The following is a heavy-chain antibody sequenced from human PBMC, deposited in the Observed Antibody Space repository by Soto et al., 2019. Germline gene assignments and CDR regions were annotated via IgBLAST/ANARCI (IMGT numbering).Heavy chain of an antibody. J-gene: IGHJ3*02. CDR1: GFSLSTTGVG. D-gene: IGHD1-26*01. CDR2: IYWDDDE. V-gene: IGHV2-5*02. Sequence: SGPTLVNPTQTLTLTCAFSGFSLSTTGVGVGWIRQPPGKALEWLAFIYWDDDERYRPSLKSRLTITKDTSKTQVVLTMANMDPVDTATYYCAHRRRFLVGPNPGAFDIWGQGTMVTVSS. CDR3: AHRRRFLVGPNPGAFDI.